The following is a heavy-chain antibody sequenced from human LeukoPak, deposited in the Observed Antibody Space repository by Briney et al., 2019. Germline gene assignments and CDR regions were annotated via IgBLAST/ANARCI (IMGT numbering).Heavy chain of an antibody. J-gene: IGHJ3*02. CDR3: ARDNIFGSGAFDI. D-gene: IGHD3-10*01. V-gene: IGHV4-39*07. CDR2: IYYSGST. Sequence: SETLSLTCTVSGDSISSSSYYWTWIRQPPGKGLEYIGSIYYSGSTYYNPSLKSRVTISIDTSMNRFSLKLSSVTAADTAVYYCARDNIFGSGAFDIWGQGTMVTVSS. CDR1: GDSISSSSYY.